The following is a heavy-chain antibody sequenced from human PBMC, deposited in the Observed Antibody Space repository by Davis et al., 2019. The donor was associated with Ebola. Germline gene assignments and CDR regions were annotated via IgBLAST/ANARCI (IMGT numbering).Heavy chain of an antibody. CDR1: GFTFSSYS. D-gene: IGHD3-9*01. CDR2: ISSSSSYI. J-gene: IGHJ6*02. CDR3: AKAGDYDILTGTIGGDYYYYYGLDV. Sequence: GESLKISCAASGFTFSSYSMNWVRQAPGKGLEWVSSISSSSSYIYYADSVKGRFTISRHNSKNTLYLQMNSLRAEDTAVYYCAKAGDYDILTGTIGGDYYYYYGLDVWGQGTTVTVSS. V-gene: IGHV3-21*04.